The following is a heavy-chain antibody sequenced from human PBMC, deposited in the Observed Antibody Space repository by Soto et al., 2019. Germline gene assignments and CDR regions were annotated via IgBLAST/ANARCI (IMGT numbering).Heavy chain of an antibody. J-gene: IGHJ4*02. CDR3: ARASGSGYYRGFDY. V-gene: IGHV1-69*01. CDR2: IIPIFGTA. CDR1: GGTFSSYA. Sequence: QVQLVQSGAEVKKPGSSVKVSCKASGGTFSSYAISWVRQAPGQGLEWMGGIIPIFGTANYAQKFQGRVTITADEARSPAYMELSSLRSEDTDVYYCARASGSGYYRGFDYWGQGTLVTVSS. D-gene: IGHD3-22*01.